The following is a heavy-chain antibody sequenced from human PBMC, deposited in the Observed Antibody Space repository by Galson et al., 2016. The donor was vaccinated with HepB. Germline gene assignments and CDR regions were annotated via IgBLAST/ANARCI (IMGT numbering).Heavy chain of an antibody. J-gene: IGHJ5*02. D-gene: IGHD3-3*01. V-gene: IGHV4-30-4*01. Sequence: TLSLTCTVSGGSISSGDNFWSWIRQPPGKGLEWIGYIYYSGSTYYNPSLKSRLTISLDTSRNQFSLKLGSMTAADTAVYYCARVSPIFEVVLSGGWFDPWGQGTLVTVSS. CDR2: IYYSGST. CDR1: GGSISSGDNF. CDR3: ARVSPIFEVVLSGGWFDP.